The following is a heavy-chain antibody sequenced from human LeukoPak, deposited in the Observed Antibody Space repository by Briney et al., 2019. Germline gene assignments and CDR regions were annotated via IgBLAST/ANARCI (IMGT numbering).Heavy chain of an antibody. D-gene: IGHD2-21*02. CDR1: GGSFSGYY. CDR2: IYYSGST. V-gene: IGHV4-31*11. CDR3: ARLVVTANYAFDI. J-gene: IGHJ3*02. Sequence: PSETLSLTCAVYGGSFSGYYWSWIRQHPGKGLEWIGYIYYSGSTYYNPSLKSRVTISVDTSKNQFSLKLSSVTAADTAVYYCARLVVTANYAFDIWGQGTMVTVSS.